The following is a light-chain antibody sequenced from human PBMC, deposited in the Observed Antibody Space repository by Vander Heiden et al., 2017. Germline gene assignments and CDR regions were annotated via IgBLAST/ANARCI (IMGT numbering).Light chain of an antibody. CDR3: QQYNNWPRT. Sequence: EIVVTQSPATLSVSPGETAPPSGSASQGVSSNVAWYQQKPGQAPRLLIYGASTRATGIPARFSGSGSGTEFALTSSSLQSEDFAVYYCQQYNNWPRTFGQGTRVEIK. CDR2: GAS. CDR1: QGVSSN. J-gene: IGKJ1*01. V-gene: IGKV3-15*01.